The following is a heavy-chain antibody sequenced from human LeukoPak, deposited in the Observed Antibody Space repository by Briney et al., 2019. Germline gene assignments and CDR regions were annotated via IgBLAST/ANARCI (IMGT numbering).Heavy chain of an antibody. J-gene: IGHJ4*02. CDR3: ARVGYYDFWSDPNRLDY. D-gene: IGHD3-3*01. V-gene: IGHV1-46*01. Sequence: GASVKVSCKASGYTLTSYYMHWVRQAPGQGLEWMGIINPSGGSTSYAQKFQGRVTMTRDTSTSTVYMELSSLRSEDTAVYYCARVGYYDFWSDPNRLDYWGQGTLVTVSS. CDR1: GYTLTSYY. CDR2: INPSGGST.